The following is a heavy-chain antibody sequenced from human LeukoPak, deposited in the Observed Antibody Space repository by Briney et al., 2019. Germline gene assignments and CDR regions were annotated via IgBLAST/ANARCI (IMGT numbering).Heavy chain of an antibody. D-gene: IGHD3-3*01. CDR3: ARGGIFGVVKKIKNYFDY. CDR1: GGSFSGYY. Sequence: MTSETLSLTCAVYGGSFSGYYWSWIRQPPGKGLEWIGENNHSGSTNYNPSLKSRVTISVDTSKNQFSLKLSSVTAADTAVYYCARGGIFGVVKKIKNYFDYWGQGTLVTVSS. J-gene: IGHJ4*02. V-gene: IGHV4-34*01. CDR2: NNHSGST.